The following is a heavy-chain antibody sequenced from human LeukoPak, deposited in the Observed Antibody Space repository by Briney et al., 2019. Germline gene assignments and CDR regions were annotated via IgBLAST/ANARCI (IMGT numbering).Heavy chain of an antibody. V-gene: IGHV1-18*01. CDR2: ISTYNGNT. D-gene: IGHD3-10*01. Sequence: ASVKVSCKASGYTFTSYGISWVRQAPGQGLEWLGWISTYNGNTHYAQKLQGRVTMTTDTSTTTAYMELSSLRSEDTAVYYCARVGSLDWFDPWGQGTLVTVSS. J-gene: IGHJ5*02. CDR3: ARVGSLDWFDP. CDR1: GYTFTSYG.